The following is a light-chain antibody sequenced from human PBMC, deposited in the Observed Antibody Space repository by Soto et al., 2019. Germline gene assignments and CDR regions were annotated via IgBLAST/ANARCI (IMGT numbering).Light chain of an antibody. CDR1: QSISAY. Sequence: EILLTQSPGTPALASGERATLFWRTSQSISAYVAWYQQKPGQAPRLLIYDASNRATGIPARFSGSGFGTDFTLTISSLEPEDFAVYYCQQRKNWHVTFGQGTRLEIK. CDR3: QQRKNWHVT. V-gene: IGKV3-11*01. J-gene: IGKJ5*01. CDR2: DAS.